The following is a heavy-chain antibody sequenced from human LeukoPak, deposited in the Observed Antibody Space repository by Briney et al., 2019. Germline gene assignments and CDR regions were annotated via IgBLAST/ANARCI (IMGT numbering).Heavy chain of an antibody. CDR3: ARRDDSSGTYYYGMDV. CDR2: IYYSGST. D-gene: IGHD3-22*01. J-gene: IGHJ6*02. Sequence: PSETLSLTCTVSGGSISSSSYYWGWIRQPPGKGLEWIGSIYYSGSTYYNPSLKSRVTISVDTSKNQFSLKLSSVTAVDTAVYYCARRDDSSGTYYYGMDVWGQGTTVTVSS. CDR1: GGSISSSSYY. V-gene: IGHV4-39*01.